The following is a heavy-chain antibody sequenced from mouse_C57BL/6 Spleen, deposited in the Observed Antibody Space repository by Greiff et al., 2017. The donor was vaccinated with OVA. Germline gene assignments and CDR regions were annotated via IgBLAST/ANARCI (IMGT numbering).Heavy chain of an antibody. D-gene: IGHD1-1*01. CDR3: ARDRSYYGSSYGWYFDV. J-gene: IGHJ1*03. V-gene: IGHV5-4*01. CDR1: GFTFSSYA. CDR2: ISDGGSYT. Sequence: VQLKESGGGLVKPGGSLKLSCAASGFTFSSYAMSWVRQTPEKRLEWVATISDGGSYTYYPDNVKGRFTISRDNAKNNLYLQMSHLKSEDTAMYYCARDRSYYGSSYGWYFDVWGTGTTVTVSS.